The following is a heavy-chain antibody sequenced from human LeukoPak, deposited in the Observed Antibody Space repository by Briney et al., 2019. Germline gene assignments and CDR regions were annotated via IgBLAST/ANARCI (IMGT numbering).Heavy chain of an antibody. Sequence: SETLPLTCAVYGGSVSGYYWSWIRQPPGKGLEWIGEINHSGSTNYNPSLKSRVTISVDTSKNQFSLKLSSVTAADTAVYYCARGLPREAFDIWGQGTMVTVSS. V-gene: IGHV4-34*01. CDR1: GGSVSGYY. J-gene: IGHJ3*02. CDR3: ARGLPREAFDI. CDR2: INHSGST. D-gene: IGHD1-26*01.